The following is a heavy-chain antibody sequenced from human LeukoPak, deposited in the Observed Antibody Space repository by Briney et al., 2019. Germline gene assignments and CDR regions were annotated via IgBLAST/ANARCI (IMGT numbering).Heavy chain of an antibody. CDR2: ITANGGRT. J-gene: IGHJ4*02. Sequence: GRSLRLSCVASGFTFSSYAMNWVRQAPGKGLEWVSTITANGGRTYYADSVKGRFTISRDNSKNTLYLQMNSLRAEDTAVYYCAKDISPVAMSLYDYWGQGTLVTVSS. CDR3: AKDISPVAMSLYDY. CDR1: GFTFSSYA. V-gene: IGHV3-23*01. D-gene: IGHD2-2*01.